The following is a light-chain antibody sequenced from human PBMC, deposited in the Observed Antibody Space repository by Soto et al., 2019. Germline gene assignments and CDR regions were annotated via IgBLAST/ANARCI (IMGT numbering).Light chain of an antibody. V-gene: IGLV1-44*01. CDR3: ATWEDTLYGPV. CDR1: RSNIGSNP. Sequence: QSVLTQPPSASGTPGQRVTISCSGSRSNIGSNPVQWYQQFPGTAPKLLIYRDNQRPSGVSDRFSGSKSGTSASLAISVLQSEDEADYHCATWEDTLYGPVFGGGTKVTVL. J-gene: IGLJ3*02. CDR2: RDN.